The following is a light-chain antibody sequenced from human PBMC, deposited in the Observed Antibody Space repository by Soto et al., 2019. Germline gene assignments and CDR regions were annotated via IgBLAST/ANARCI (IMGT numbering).Light chain of an antibody. CDR3: QQRSNCPPSGFT. V-gene: IGKV3-11*01. CDR2: DAS. CDR1: QSVSSY. J-gene: IGKJ3*01. Sequence: EIALTQSPATLSLSLGERATLSCRASQSVSSYLAWYQQKPGQAPRILIYDASIRANGIPARLSGSGSGTYFTLTISSLEPEDFAVYYCQQRSNCPPSGFTVGPGTKVDLK.